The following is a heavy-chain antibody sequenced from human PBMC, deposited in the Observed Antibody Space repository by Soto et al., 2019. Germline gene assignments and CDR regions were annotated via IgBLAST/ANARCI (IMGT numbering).Heavy chain of an antibody. CDR2: IYYSGST. D-gene: IGHD3-16*01. CDR1: GGSIRSSSYY. V-gene: IGHV4-39*01. Sequence: SETLSLTCTVSGGSIRSSSYYWGWIRQPPGKGLEWIGSIYYSGSTNYNPSLKSRVTISVDTSKNQFSLKLSSVTAADTAVYYCARQGGHYYYYMDVWGKGTTVTVSS. CDR3: ARQGGHYYYYMDV. J-gene: IGHJ6*03.